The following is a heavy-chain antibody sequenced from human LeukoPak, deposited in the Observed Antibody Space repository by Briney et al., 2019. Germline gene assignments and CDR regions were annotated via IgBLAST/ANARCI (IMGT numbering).Heavy chain of an antibody. CDR3: TTGYGSGSYYNPNLVYYYYYMDV. V-gene: IGHV3-15*01. CDR2: IKSKTDGGTT. Sequence: GGSLRLSCAASGFTFSNAWMSWVRQAPGKGLEWVGRIKSKTDGGTTDYAAPVKGRFTISRDDSKNTLYLQMNSLKTEDTAVYYCTTGYGSGSYYNPNLVYYYYYMDVWGKGTTVTVSS. D-gene: IGHD3-10*01. CDR1: GFTFSNAW. J-gene: IGHJ6*03.